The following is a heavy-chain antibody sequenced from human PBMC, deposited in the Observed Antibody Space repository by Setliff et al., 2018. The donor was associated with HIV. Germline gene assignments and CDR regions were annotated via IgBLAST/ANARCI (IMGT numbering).Heavy chain of an antibody. CDR3: AQDIIFKKSYFWGSLAV. J-gene: IGHJ6*02. Sequence: PGGSLRLSCVTSGFTFSKYALSWVRQAPGKGPEWVSGVSGGSGRAYYTEPVEGRFTMTRDNSKNSLYLQMNSLRPEDTASYYCAQDIIFKKSYFWGSLAVWG. V-gene: IGHV3-23*01. CDR2: VSGGSGRA. D-gene: IGHD3-10*01. CDR1: GFTFSKYA.